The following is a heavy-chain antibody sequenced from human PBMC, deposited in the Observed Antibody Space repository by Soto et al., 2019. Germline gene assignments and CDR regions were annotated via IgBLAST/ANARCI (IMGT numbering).Heavy chain of an antibody. D-gene: IGHD6-19*01. Sequence: QVQLQESGPGLVKPSETLSLTCTVSGGSISSYYWSWIRQPPGKGLEWIGYIYYSGSTNYNPSLKSRVTISVDTSKNQFSLKLSSVTAADTAVYYCASSVAGYWFDTWGQGTLVTVSS. CDR2: IYYSGST. CDR1: GGSISSYY. J-gene: IGHJ5*02. CDR3: ASSVAGYWFDT. V-gene: IGHV4-59*01.